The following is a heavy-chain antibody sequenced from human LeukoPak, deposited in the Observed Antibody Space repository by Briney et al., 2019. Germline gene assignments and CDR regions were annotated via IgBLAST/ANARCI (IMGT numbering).Heavy chain of an antibody. CDR3: VRSLNY. V-gene: IGHV3-23*01. J-gene: IGHJ4*02. Sequence: GGSLRLSCAASGFPFSTYAMNWVRQAPGKGLEWVSVITGSGGFTQYADSVKGRFTISRDNSKNTVYLQMNSLRVEDTALYYCVRSLNYWGQGTLVTVSS. CDR1: GFPFSTYA. CDR2: ITGSGGFT.